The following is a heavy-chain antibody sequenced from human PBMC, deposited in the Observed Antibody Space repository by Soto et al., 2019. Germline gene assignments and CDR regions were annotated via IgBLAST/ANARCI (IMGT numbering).Heavy chain of an antibody. D-gene: IGHD2-8*02. J-gene: IGHJ3*02. CDR1: GGTFSSYA. V-gene: IGHV1-69*06. Sequence: QVQLVQSGAEVKKPGSSVKVSCKASGGTFSSYAISWVRQAPGQGLEWMGGIIPIFGTANYAQKFQGRVTITADKSTSTAYMELSSLRSEDTAVYYCARLVGRNFQRSGAFDIWGHGTMVTVSS. CDR2: IIPIFGTA. CDR3: ARLVGRNFQRSGAFDI.